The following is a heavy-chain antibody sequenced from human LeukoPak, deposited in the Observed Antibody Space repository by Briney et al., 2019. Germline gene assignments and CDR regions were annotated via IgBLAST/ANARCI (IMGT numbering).Heavy chain of an antibody. J-gene: IGHJ4*02. CDR3: AKDLTVTNGGIDY. Sequence: GGSLRLSCAASGITFSSYGMHWVRQAPGKGLEWVAVIWYDGSNKYYADSVKGRFTISRDNSKNTLYLQMNSLRAEDTAVYYCAKDLTVTNGGIDYWGQGTLVTVSS. CDR1: GITFSSYG. V-gene: IGHV3-33*06. D-gene: IGHD4-11*01. CDR2: IWYDGSNK.